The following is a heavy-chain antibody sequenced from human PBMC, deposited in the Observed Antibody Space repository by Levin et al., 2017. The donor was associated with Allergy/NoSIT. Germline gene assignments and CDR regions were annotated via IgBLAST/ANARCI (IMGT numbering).Heavy chain of an antibody. CDR1: GFTFGDYA. D-gene: IGHD6-6*01. Sequence: LTGGSLRLSCTGSGFTFGDYAMSWFRQAPGRGLEWVAFLRSIRHGGTSEYAASVKGRFIISRDDSKSIAYLQMNSLKIEDTAMYYCTRDIAARHWFDPWGQGTQVTVSS. V-gene: IGHV3-49*03. J-gene: IGHJ5*02. CDR3: TRDIAARHWFDP. CDR2: LRSIRHGGTS.